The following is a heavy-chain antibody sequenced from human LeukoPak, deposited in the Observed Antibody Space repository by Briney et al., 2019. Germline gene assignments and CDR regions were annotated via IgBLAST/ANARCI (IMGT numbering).Heavy chain of an antibody. Sequence: GGSLRLSCAASGFTFSSYSMNWVRQAPGKGLEWVSSISSSSYIYYADSVKGRFTISRDNAKNSLYLQMNSLRAEDTAVYYCARGYYYDSSGYYYGPDFCDYWGQGTLVTVSS. J-gene: IGHJ4*02. V-gene: IGHV3-21*01. CDR2: ISSSSYI. CDR1: GFTFSSYS. D-gene: IGHD3-22*01. CDR3: ARGYYYDSSGYYYGPDFCDY.